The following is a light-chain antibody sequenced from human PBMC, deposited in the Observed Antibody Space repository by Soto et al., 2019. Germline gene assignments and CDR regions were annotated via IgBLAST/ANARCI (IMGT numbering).Light chain of an antibody. CDR1: QGISNY. CDR3: QKYNSVPLT. V-gene: IGKV1-27*01. Sequence: DIQMTQSPSSLSASVGDRVTITCRASQGISNYLAWYQQKPGKVPKLLIYAASTLQSGVPSRFSGSGSGTDFTLIISSLQPEDVATYYCQKYNSVPLTFGPGTKVDIK. J-gene: IGKJ3*01. CDR2: AAS.